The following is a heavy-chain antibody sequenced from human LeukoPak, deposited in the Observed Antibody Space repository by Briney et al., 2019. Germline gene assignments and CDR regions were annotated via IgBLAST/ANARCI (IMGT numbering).Heavy chain of an antibody. CDR3: FFPGVTGKVY. J-gene: IGHJ4*02. Sequence: PGRSLRLACAASGFTFSNYAMHWVRQAPDKGLEWVAVISYDGSNQYYADSVKGRFTISRDNSKNTLYLQMNSLRPEDTAVYYCFFPGVTGKVYWGQGTLVSVSS. D-gene: IGHD1-20*01. CDR1: GFTFSNYA. CDR2: ISYDGSNQ. V-gene: IGHV3-30-3*01.